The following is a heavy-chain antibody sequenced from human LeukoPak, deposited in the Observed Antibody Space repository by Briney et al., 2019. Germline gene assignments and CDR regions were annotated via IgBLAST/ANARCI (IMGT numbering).Heavy chain of an antibody. CDR1: GFTFSSYA. J-gene: IGHJ3*02. D-gene: IGHD2-2*03. CDR3: ARVDDLDAFDI. CDR2: ISDDGSNK. Sequence: GRSLRLSCAASGFTFSSYAMHWVRQAPGKGLEWVAVISDDGSNKYYADSVKGRFTISRDISKNTLYLQMNSLRPEDTAVYYCARVDDLDAFDIWGQGTMVTVSS. V-gene: IGHV3-30*04.